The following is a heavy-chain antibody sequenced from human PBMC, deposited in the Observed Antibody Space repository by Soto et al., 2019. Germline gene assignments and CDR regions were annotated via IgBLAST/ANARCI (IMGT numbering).Heavy chain of an antibody. CDR1: GGSISSGGYY. J-gene: IGHJ5*02. D-gene: IGHD3-10*01. CDR2: IYYSGST. CDR3: ARTRGKNYYGSRSYYWFDP. Sequence: SETLSLTCTVSGGSISSGGYYWSWIRQHPGKGLEWIGYIYYSGSTYYNPSLKSRVTISVDTSKNQLSLKLSSVTAADTAVYYCARTRGKNYYGSRSYYWFDPWGQGTLVTVSS. V-gene: IGHV4-31*03.